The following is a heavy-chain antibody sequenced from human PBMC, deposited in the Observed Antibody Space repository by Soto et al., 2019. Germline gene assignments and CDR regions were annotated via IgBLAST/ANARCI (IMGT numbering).Heavy chain of an antibody. CDR2: IFYSWST. D-gene: IGHD3-3*01. Sequence: PSETLSLTCTVSGGSISSGGYYWSWIRQHPGKGLEWIGYIFYSWSTYYNPSLNILFTISVDTSKNHFSLKLSFVTAADTAVYYCARDFSMGYDFWSGYYDYYYYYMDVWGKGTTVTVSS. J-gene: IGHJ6*03. V-gene: IGHV4-31*01. CDR3: ARDFSMGYDFWSGYYDYYYYYMDV. CDR1: GGSISSGGYY.